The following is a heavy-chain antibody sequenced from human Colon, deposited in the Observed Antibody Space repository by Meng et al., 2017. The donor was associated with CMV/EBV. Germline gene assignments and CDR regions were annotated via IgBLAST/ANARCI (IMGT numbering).Heavy chain of an antibody. CDR1: GFTFDRYT. CDR2: ISSTGTFI. CDR3: AGVAYDYGDRHFAY. V-gene: IGHV3-21*01. D-gene: IGHD4-17*01. J-gene: IGHJ4*02. Sequence: GGSLRLSCAASGFTFDRYTMAWVRQAPGKGLEWVSSISSTGTFIHYADSVEGRFTIARDNAKTSLYLQMSSLRAEDTAVYYCAGVAYDYGDRHFAYWGQGALVTVSS.